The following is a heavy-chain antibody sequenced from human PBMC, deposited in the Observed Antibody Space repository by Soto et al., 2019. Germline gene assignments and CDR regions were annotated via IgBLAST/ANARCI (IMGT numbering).Heavy chain of an antibody. CDR1: GGTFGNYS. Sequence: GASVKCSCKASGGTFGNYSVSWLRQSPGQGLAWMGTIIPVFTKATYAQKFQGRVTITADDSSTTAYMELNSLRSEDTAIYYCARMGHPLSGAFDLWGQGTMVT. V-gene: IGHV1-69*13. CDR2: IIPVFTKA. CDR3: ARMGHPLSGAFDL. J-gene: IGHJ3*01. D-gene: IGHD3-10*01.